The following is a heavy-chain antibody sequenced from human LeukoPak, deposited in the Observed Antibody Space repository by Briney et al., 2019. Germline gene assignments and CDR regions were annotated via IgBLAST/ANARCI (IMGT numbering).Heavy chain of an antibody. D-gene: IGHD5-24*01. CDR1: GFTFSSYS. V-gene: IGHV3-21*01. Sequence: GGSLRLSCAASGFTFSSYSMNWVRQAPGKGLEWVSSISSGSSYIYYADSVKGRFTISRDNAKNSLYLQMNSLRAEDTAVYYCARGGDGYNFGYWGQGTLVTVSS. CDR3: ARGGDGYNFGY. CDR2: ISSGSSYI. J-gene: IGHJ4*02.